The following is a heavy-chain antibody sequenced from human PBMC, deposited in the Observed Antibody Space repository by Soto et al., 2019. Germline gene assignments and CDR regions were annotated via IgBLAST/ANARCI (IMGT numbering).Heavy chain of an antibody. V-gene: IGHV1-24*01. CDR2: FDPEDGET. CDR1: GYTLTELS. Sequence: ASVKVSCKVSGYTLTELSMHWVRQAPGKGLEWMGGFDPEDGETIYAQKFQGRVTMTEDTSTDTAYMELSRLRSEDTAVYYCATLASSWGYAFDIWAKGQWSPSPQ. D-gene: IGHD3-16*01. J-gene: IGHJ3*02. CDR3: ATLASSWGYAFDI.